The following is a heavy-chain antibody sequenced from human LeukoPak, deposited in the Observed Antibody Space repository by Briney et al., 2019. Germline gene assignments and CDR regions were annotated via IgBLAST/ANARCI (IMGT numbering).Heavy chain of an antibody. J-gene: IGHJ4*02. CDR3: AKGLRDYYGSGSYPHYFDY. V-gene: IGHV3-23*01. CDR2: ISGSGGST. CDR1: GFTFSGYA. Sequence: GGSLRLSCAASGFTFSGYAMSWVRQAPGKGLEWVSAISGSGGSTYYADSVKGRLTISRDNSKNTLYLQMNSLRAEDTAVYYCAKGLRDYYGSGSYPHYFDYWGQGTLVTVSS. D-gene: IGHD3-10*01.